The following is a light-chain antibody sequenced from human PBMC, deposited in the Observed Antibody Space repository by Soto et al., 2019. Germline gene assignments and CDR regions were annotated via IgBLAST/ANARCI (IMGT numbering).Light chain of an antibody. CDR3: QQXGSSPTIT. CDR1: QTISSW. J-gene: IGKJ5*01. CDR2: KAS. V-gene: IGKV1-5*03. Sequence: DIQMTQSPSTLSESVGDRVTITCRASQTISSWLAWYQQKPRKAPKLMIYKASTLKSGVPSTFSGSGSGTDFTLTISRLEPEDFAVYYCQQXGSSPTITFGQGTRLEIK.